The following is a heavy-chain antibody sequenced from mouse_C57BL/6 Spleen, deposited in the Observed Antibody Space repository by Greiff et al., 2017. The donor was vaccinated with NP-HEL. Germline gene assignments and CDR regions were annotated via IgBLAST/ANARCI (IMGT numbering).Heavy chain of an antibody. CDR1: GFTFSDYG. J-gene: IGHJ4*01. V-gene: IGHV5-17*01. Sequence: EVHLVESGGGLVKPGGSLKLSCAASGFTFSDYGMHWVRQAPEKGLEWVAYISSGSSTIYYADTVKGRFTISRDNAKNTLFLQMTSLRSEDTAMYYCAVLTGRGYYAMDYWGQGTSVTVSS. D-gene: IGHD4-1*01. CDR3: AVLTGRGYYAMDY. CDR2: ISSGSSTI.